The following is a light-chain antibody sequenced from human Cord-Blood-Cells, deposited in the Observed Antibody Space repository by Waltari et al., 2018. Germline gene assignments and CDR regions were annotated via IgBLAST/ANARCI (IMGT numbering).Light chain of an antibody. CDR1: QRVSSY. V-gene: IGKV3-11*01. J-gene: IGKJ3*01. CDR3: QQRSNWPPRT. CDR2: DAS. Sequence: DIVLTQSPATLSLSPGERPTLSCRASQRVSSYLAWYQQKPGQAPRLLIYDASNRATGIPARFSGSGSGTDVTLTISSLEPEDFAVYYCQQRSNWPPRTFGPGTKVDIK.